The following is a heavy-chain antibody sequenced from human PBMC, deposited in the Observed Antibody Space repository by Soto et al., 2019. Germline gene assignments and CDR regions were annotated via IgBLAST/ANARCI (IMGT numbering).Heavy chain of an antibody. V-gene: IGHV1-69*15. Sequence: QVQLVQSGAEVKKPGSSVKVSCKASGGTFNSYAISWVRQAPGQGPEWMGRIIPIFGTADYAQKFQDRITITADESTSTADMELSSLKFEDTAGYYCARGGGGYESYFDYWGQGTLVTVSS. CDR2: IIPIFGTA. J-gene: IGHJ4*02. CDR1: GGTFNSYA. CDR3: ARGGGGYESYFDY. D-gene: IGHD5-12*01.